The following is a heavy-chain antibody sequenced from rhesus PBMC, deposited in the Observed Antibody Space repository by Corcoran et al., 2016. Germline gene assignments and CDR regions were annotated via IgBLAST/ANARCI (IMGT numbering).Heavy chain of an antibody. CDR2: INSGVGST. V-gene: IGHV3S25*01. CDR1: GFTFSSYW. CDR3: AKDLGYSWNNGGLDS. J-gene: IGHJ6*01. Sequence: EVQLVESGGGLAKPGGSLRLSCAASGFTFSSYWMNWVRQAPGKGLEWVSAINSGVGSTDFADSVKGRCTISRYNSKNTLSLQMNSLRAEDTAVYYCAKDLGYSWNNGGLDSWGQGVVVTVSS. D-gene: IGHD1-20*01.